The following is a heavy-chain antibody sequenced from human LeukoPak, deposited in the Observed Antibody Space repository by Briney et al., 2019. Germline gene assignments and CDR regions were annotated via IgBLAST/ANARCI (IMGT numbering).Heavy chain of an antibody. D-gene: IGHD5-12*01. CDR1: GGTFSSYA. J-gene: IGHJ6*02. Sequence: SVKVSRKASGGTFSSYAISWVRQAPGQGLEWMGVIIPIFGTANYAQKFQGRVTITADESTSTAYMELSSLRSEDTAVYYCARGKSGYDFYYYYGMDVWGQGTTVTVSS. CDR3: ARGKSGYDFYYYYGMDV. CDR2: IIPIFGTA. V-gene: IGHV1-69*13.